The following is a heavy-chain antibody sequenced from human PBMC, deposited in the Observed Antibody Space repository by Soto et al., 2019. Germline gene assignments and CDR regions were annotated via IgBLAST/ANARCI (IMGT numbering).Heavy chain of an antibody. CDR1: GGSGGSFSGYY. V-gene: IGHV4-34*01. D-gene: IGHD3-22*01. J-gene: IGHJ6*02. Sequence: NPSETLSLTCAVYGGSGGSFSGYYWSWIRQPPGKGLEWIGEINHSGSTNYNPSLKSRVTISVDTSKNQFSLKLGSVTAADTAVYYCARHIYDSSGYYHYYYVMDVWGQGTTVTVSS. CDR2: INHSGST. CDR3: ARHIYDSSGYYHYYYVMDV.